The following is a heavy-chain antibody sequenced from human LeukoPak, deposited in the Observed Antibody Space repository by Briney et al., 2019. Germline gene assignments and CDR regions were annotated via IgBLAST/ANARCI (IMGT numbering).Heavy chain of an antibody. J-gene: IGHJ4*02. V-gene: IGHV3-23*01. Sequence: GGSLRLSCAASTLTFSSYAMSWVSQAPGKGLEWVSGISGSGGNTYSADSVKGRFTISRDNTNSTLYLHMNSLRAEDTAVYYCAKDLAAVITKFYFDYWGQGTLVTVSS. CDR3: AKDLAAVITKFYFDY. CDR2: ISGSGGNT. D-gene: IGHD4-23*01. CDR1: TLTFSSYA.